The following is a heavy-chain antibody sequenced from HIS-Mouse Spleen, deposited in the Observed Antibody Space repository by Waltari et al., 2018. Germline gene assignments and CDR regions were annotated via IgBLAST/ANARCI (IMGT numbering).Heavy chain of an antibody. CDR3: ARSVVVVPAAITAFDY. CDR1: GGTFSSYA. D-gene: IGHD2-2*02. V-gene: IGHV1-69*01. CDR2: IIRIWGKT. J-gene: IGHJ4*02. Sequence: QVQLVQSGAEVKKPGSSVKVSCKASGGTFSSYAISWVRQAPGQGLEWMGGIIRIWGKTNNAQKVQRRVTITADESTSTGYMELSSLRSEDTAVYYCARSVVVVPAAITAFDYWGQGTLVTVSS.